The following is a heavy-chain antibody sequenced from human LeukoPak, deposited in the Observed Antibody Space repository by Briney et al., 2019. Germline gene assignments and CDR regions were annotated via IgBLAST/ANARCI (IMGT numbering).Heavy chain of an antibody. CDR2: ISGSGGST. D-gene: IGHD3-10*01. V-gene: IGHV3-23*01. J-gene: IGHJ4*02. CDR3: AKGGRSLWFGELLPKPYYFDY. Sequence: GGSLRLSCAASGFSFSSHTIIWVRQAPGKGLEWVSAISGSGGSTYYADSVKGRFTISRDNSKNTLYLQMNSLRAEDTAVYYCAKGGRSLWFGELLPKPYYFDYWGQGTLVTVSS. CDR1: GFSFSSHT.